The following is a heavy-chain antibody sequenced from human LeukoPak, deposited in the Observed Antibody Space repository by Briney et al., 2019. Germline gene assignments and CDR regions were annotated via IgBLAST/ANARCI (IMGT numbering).Heavy chain of an antibody. Sequence: SETLSLTCTVSGGSVSSGSYYWSWIRQPPGKGLEWIGYIYYSGSTNYNPSLKGRVTISVDTSKNQFSLKLSSVTAADTAVYYCARWLTTVTTVDYWGQGTLVTVSS. CDR2: IYYSGST. CDR3: ARWLTTVTTVDY. V-gene: IGHV4-61*01. CDR1: GGSVSSGSYY. D-gene: IGHD4-17*01. J-gene: IGHJ4*02.